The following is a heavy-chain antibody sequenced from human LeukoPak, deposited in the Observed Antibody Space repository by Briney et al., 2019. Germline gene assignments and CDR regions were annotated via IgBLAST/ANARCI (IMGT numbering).Heavy chain of an antibody. J-gene: IGHJ4*02. CDR1: GFTFSSYS. V-gene: IGHV3-21*04. D-gene: IGHD2-2*02. Sequence: GGSLRLSCAASGFTFSSYSMNWVRQAPGKGLEWVSSISSSSYIYYADSVKGRYTISRDNSKNTLYLQMNSLRAEDTAVYYCAKDSPNYCSSTSCYTSHQGYYFDYWGQGTLVTVSS. CDR3: AKDSPNYCSSTSCYTSHQGYYFDY. CDR2: ISSSSYI.